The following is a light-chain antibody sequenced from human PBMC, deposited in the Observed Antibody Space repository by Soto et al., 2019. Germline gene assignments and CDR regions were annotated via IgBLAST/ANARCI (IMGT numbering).Light chain of an antibody. CDR2: GAS. J-gene: IGKJ2*01. CDR1: QSVSSN. V-gene: IGKV3-15*01. CDR3: QQYNNWPYT. Sequence: DIVMTQSPATLSASPGERATISCRASQSVSSNLAWYQQKPGQAPRLLIYGASTRATGIPARFSGSGSGTEFTLTISSLQSEDFAVYYCQQYNNWPYTFGQGTKLEIK.